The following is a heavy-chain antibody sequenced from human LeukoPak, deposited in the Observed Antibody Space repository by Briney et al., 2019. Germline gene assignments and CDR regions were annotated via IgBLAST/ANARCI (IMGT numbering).Heavy chain of an antibody. D-gene: IGHD3-3*01. CDR2: MNPNSGNT. CDR3: AIIYDFWSGYLYYYGMDV. Sequence: ASVKVSCKASGYTFTSYDINWVRQATGQGLEWMGWMNPNSGNTGYAQKFQGRVTMTRNTSISTAYMELSSLRSEDTAVYYCAIIYDFWSGYLYYYGMDVWGQGTTVTVSS. CDR1: GYTFTSYD. V-gene: IGHV1-8*01. J-gene: IGHJ6*02.